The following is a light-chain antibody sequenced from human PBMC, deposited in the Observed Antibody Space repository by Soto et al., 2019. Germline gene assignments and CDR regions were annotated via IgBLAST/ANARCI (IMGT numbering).Light chain of an antibody. CDR3: QQYYSYPRT. CDR1: QSIRYW. Sequence: AFQMTQTPYTLSVSVGGKATVICRASQSIRYWLAWFQQKPGKAPKLLIYAASTLQSGVPSRFSGSGSGTDFTLTISCLQSEDFATYYCQQYYSYPRTFGQGTKVDIK. V-gene: IGKV1-8*01. CDR2: AAS. J-gene: IGKJ1*01.